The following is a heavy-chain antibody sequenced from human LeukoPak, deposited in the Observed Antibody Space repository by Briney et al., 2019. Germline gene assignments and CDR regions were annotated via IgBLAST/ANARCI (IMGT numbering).Heavy chain of an antibody. Sequence: GASVKVSCKASGYTFTSYGISWVRQAPGQGLEWMGWISAYNGNTNYAQKLQGRVTMTTDTSTSTAYMELRSLRSDDTAVYYCARDCGPRCLGELSLYRRGLDYWGQGTLVTVSS. CDR1: GYTFTSYG. V-gene: IGHV1-18*01. J-gene: IGHJ4*02. CDR3: ARDCGPRCLGELSLYRRGLDY. D-gene: IGHD3-16*02. CDR2: ISAYNGNT.